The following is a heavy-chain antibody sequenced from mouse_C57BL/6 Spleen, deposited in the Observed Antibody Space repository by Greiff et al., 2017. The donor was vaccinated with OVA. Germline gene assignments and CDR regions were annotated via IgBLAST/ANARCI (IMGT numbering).Heavy chain of an antibody. Sequence: EVQVVESGGGLVKPGGSLKLSCAASGFTFSDYGMHWVRQAPEKGLEWVAYISSGSSTIYYADTVKGRFTISRDNAKNTLFLQMTSLRSEDTAMYYCARTGYDYGGVYFDYWGQGTTLTVSS. CDR1: GFTFSDYG. J-gene: IGHJ2*01. D-gene: IGHD2-4*01. CDR2: ISSGSSTI. V-gene: IGHV5-17*01. CDR3: ARTGYDYGGVYFDY.